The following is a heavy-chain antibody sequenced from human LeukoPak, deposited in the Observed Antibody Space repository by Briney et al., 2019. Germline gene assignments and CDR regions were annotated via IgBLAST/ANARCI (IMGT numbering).Heavy chain of an antibody. V-gene: IGHV4-39*01. J-gene: IGHJ4*02. CDR1: GGSISSSSHY. CDR2: IYYSGST. CDR3: ARHPTRGYYDSRMDRVDY. Sequence: SETLSLTCTVSGGSISSSSHYWGWIRQPPGKGLEWIGTIYYSGSTFYNPSLKSRVTISVDTSKNQFSLKVSSVTAADTAGYYCARHPTRGYYDSRMDRVDYWGQGTLVTVSS. D-gene: IGHD3-22*01.